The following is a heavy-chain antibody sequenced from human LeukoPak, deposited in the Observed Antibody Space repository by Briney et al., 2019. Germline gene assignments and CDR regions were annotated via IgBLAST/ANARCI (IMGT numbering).Heavy chain of an antibody. CDR2: IYYSGST. J-gene: IGHJ4*02. Sequence: SETLSLTCTVSGGSISSYYWSWIRQPPGKGLEWIGYIYYSGSTNYNPSLKSRVTISVDTSKNQFSLQLSSVTAADTAVYYCARPRMNSSGYYYRGYFDYWGQGTLVTVSS. V-gene: IGHV4-59*12. CDR1: GGSISSYY. D-gene: IGHD3-22*01. CDR3: ARPRMNSSGYYYRGYFDY.